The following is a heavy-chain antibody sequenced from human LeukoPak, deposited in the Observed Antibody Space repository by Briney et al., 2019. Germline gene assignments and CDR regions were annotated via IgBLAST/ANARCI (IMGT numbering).Heavy chain of an antibody. CDR3: ARTPPVYYDSSGYYVPRGNWFDP. J-gene: IGHJ5*02. CDR2: INAGNGNT. CDR1: GYTFTIYA. V-gene: IGHV1-3*01. Sequence: GASVKVSCKASGYTFTIYAMHWVRQAPGQRLEWMGWINAGNGNTKYSQKFQGRVTITRDTSASTAYMELSSLRSEDTAVYYCARTPPVYYDSSGYYVPRGNWFDPWGQGTLVTVSS. D-gene: IGHD3-22*01.